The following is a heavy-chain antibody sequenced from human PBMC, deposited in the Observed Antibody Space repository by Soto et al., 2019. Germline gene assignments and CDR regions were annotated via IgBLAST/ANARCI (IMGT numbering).Heavy chain of an antibody. CDR1: GYTFRSYG. CDR3: AKADSNYAGRFSYYYMDV. D-gene: IGHD4-4*01. V-gene: IGHV1-18*01. Sequence: QVQLVQSGTEVKKPGASVKVSCKASGYTFRSYGISWVRQAPGQGLEWMGWISGYNGNTHYSQKFQGKVTMTTDTSTSTAYMELRNLRSDDTAVYYCAKADSNYAGRFSYYYMDVWGTGTTVTVSS. J-gene: IGHJ6*03. CDR2: ISGYNGNT.